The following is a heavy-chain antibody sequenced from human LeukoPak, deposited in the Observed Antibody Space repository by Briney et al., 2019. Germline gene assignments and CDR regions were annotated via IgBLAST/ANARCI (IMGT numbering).Heavy chain of an antibody. CDR1: GFIFSSYA. Sequence: PGGSLRLSCAASGFIFSSYAMSWVRQAPGKGLEWVSIIYSGGSTNYADSVKGRFTISRDNSKNTLYLQMNSLRAEDTAVYYCARHVVAVGFDYWGQGTLVTVSS. J-gene: IGHJ4*02. CDR2: IYSGGST. CDR3: ARHVVAVGFDY. D-gene: IGHD3-22*01. V-gene: IGHV3-66*04.